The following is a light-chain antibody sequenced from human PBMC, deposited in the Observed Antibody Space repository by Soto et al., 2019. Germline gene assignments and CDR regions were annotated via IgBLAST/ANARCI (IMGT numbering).Light chain of an antibody. CDR3: SSYADSKNLVHV. CDR2: EVS. Sequence: QSVLTQPPSASGSPGQSVTISCTGTSSDVGGYNYVSWYQQHPGKAPKLMIYEVSKRPSGVPDRFSGSKSGNTASLTVSGLQAEDESDYYCSSYADSKNLVHVFGTGTKVTVL. CDR1: SSDVGGYNY. J-gene: IGLJ1*01. V-gene: IGLV2-8*01.